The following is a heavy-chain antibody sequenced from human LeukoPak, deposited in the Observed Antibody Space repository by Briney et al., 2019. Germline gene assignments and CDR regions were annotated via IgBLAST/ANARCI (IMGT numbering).Heavy chain of an antibody. CDR2: IWYDGSKK. J-gene: IGHJ4*02. CDR1: GFTFTNFG. Sequence: GGSLRLSCAASGFTFTNFGLHWVRQAPGKGLEWVAVIWYDGSKKYYADSVKGRFTISRDNSKNTLYLQMSSLRADDTSVYYCARDYYDRSGYFYFDSWGQGTLVTVSS. D-gene: IGHD3-22*01. CDR3: ARDYYDRSGYFYFDS. V-gene: IGHV3-33*01.